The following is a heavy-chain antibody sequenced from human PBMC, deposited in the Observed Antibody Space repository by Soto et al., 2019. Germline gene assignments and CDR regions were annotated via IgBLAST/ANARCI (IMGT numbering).Heavy chain of an antibody. CDR3: AKGREIFGVVIGYYYGMDV. CDR1: GFTFSSYA. V-gene: IGHV3-23*01. D-gene: IGHD3-3*01. CDR2: ISGSGGST. Sequence: PGGSLRLSCAASGFTFSSYAMSWVRQAPGKGLGWVSAISGSGGSTYYADSVKGRFTISRDNSKNTLYLQMNSLRAEDTAVYYCAKGREIFGVVIGYYYGMDVWGPGTTVTGYS. J-gene: IGHJ6*02.